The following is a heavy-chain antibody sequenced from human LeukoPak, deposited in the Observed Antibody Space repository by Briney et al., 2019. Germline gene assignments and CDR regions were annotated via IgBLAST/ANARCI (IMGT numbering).Heavy chain of an antibody. CDR3: ARLGSYHDF. CDR2: VHTSGVS. CDR1: GASISHYY. Sequence: SETLSLTCTVSGASISHYYWSWIRQTPERGLEWMGHVHTSGVSTYYPSLKTRLTMSIDTSRSQLSLKLTSVTAADTAVYFCARLGSYHDFWGQGALVTVSS. J-gene: IGHJ4*02. V-gene: IGHV4-4*09. D-gene: IGHD1-26*01.